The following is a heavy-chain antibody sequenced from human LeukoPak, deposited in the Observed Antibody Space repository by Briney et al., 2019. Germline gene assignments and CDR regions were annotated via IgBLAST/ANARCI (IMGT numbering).Heavy chain of an antibody. CDR1: GYSFTSYW. D-gene: IGHD6-19*01. CDR3: ARLGGGAGAWYEGRGDFDY. J-gene: IGHJ4*02. Sequence: GESLRISCKGSGYSFTSYWIGWVRQMPGRGLEWVGVIYPGDSDRRHSPSFQGHVTISADKSISTAYLQWNSLKASDTATYYCARLGGGAGAWYEGRGDFDYWGQGTLVTVSS. V-gene: IGHV5-51*01. CDR2: IYPGDSDR.